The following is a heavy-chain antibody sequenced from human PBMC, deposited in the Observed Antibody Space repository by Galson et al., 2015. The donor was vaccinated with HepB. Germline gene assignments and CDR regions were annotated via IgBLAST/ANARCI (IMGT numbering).Heavy chain of an antibody. V-gene: IGHV3-30*04. CDR1: GFTFSSYA. CDR3: ANGRDLPAAPYYYDSSGLDY. CDR2: ISYDGSNK. Sequence: SLRLSCAASGFTFSSYAMHWVRQAPGKGLEWVAVISYDGSNKYYADSVKGRFTISRDNSKSTLYLQMNSLRAEDTAVYYCANGRDLPAAPYYYDSSGLDYWGQGTLVTVSS. D-gene: IGHD3-22*01. J-gene: IGHJ4*02.